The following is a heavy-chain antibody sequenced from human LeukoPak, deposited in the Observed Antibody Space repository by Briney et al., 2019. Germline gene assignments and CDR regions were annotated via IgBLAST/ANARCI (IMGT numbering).Heavy chain of an antibody. V-gene: IGHV1-69*13. CDR1: GGTFSSYA. Sequence: SMKVSCEASGGTFSSYAISWVRQAPGQGLEWMGGIIPIFGTANYAQKFQGRVTITADESTSTAYMELSSLRSEDTAVYYCARDDSSGNYWGQGPWSPSPQ. CDR3: ARDDSSGNY. CDR2: IIPIFGTA. J-gene: IGHJ4*02. D-gene: IGHD3-22*01.